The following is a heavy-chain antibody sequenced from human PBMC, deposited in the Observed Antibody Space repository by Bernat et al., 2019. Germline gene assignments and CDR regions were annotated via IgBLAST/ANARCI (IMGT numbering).Heavy chain of an antibody. CDR2: ISSSDNTV. CDR1: GFTLSIYA. D-gene: IGHD7-27*01. V-gene: IGHV3-48*03. CDR3: ARGPGQNWYFDL. Sequence: EVQLVESGGGLVQPGGSLRLSCTASGFTLSIYAMNWVRQAPGKGLEWVSYISSSDNTVYYADSVKGRFTISRDNAKNSLYLQMNSLRVEDTAVYSCARGPGQNWYFDLWGRGTLVTVSS. J-gene: IGHJ2*01.